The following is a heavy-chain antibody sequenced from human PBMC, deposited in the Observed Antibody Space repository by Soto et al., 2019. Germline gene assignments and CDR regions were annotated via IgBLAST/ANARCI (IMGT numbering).Heavy chain of an antibody. CDR1: GFTFSNVW. J-gene: IGHJ4*02. CDR2: IKSETDGGTI. Sequence: EVQLVESGGGLVKTGGSLRLSCAGSGFTFSNVWMNWVRQAPGKGLEWVGRIKSETDGGTIDYAAPVKGRFTISRDDSSNTLYLQMHSLKTEDTATYYCTPLALKYNSDWYPLSDWGQGTRVTVSS. V-gene: IGHV3-15*07. CDR3: TPLALKYNSDWYPLSD. D-gene: IGHD6-19*01.